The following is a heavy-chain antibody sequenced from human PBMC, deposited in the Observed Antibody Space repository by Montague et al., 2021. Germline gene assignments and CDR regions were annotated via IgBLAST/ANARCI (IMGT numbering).Heavy chain of an antibody. CDR3: AKDETRGYSYGTPDY. CDR1: GFTFDDYA. V-gene: IGHV3-9*01. Sequence: SLRLSCAASGFTFDDYAMHWVRQAPGKGLEWVSGISWNSGNIGYADSVKGRFIISRDNARNSLYLQMNSLRAEDTALYYCAKDETRGYSYGTPDYWGQGTLVTVSS. J-gene: IGHJ4*02. CDR2: ISWNSGNI. D-gene: IGHD5-18*01.